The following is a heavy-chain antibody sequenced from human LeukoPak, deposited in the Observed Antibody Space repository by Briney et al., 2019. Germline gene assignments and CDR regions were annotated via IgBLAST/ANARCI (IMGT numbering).Heavy chain of an antibody. J-gene: IGHJ6*03. D-gene: IGHD6-19*01. CDR2: IKQDGSEK. CDR3: ARNFRVEQWLVSYYYYMDV. CDR1: GFTFSIYT. V-gene: IGHV3-7*02. Sequence: PGGSLRPSCAASGFTFSIYTVNWVRQAPGKGLEWVANIKQDGSEKYYVDSVKGRFTISRDNAKNSLYLQMNSLRVEDTAVYYCARNFRVEQWLVSYYYYMDVWGKGTTVTISS.